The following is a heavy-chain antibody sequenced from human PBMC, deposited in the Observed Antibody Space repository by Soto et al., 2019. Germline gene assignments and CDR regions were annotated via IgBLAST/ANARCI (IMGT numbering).Heavy chain of an antibody. CDR2: INDVGSST. D-gene: IGHD6-19*01. J-gene: IGHJ1*01. Sequence: PGGSLRLSCAASGFTFSSHWMHWVRQAPGKGLVWVSRINDVGSSTSYADSVKGRFTISRDNSKNTLYLQMNSLRAEDTAVYYCAKDRADSGWTLPEFFQHWGKGTLVTVSS. CDR3: AKDRADSGWTLPEFFQH. V-gene: IGHV3-74*01. CDR1: GFTFSSHW.